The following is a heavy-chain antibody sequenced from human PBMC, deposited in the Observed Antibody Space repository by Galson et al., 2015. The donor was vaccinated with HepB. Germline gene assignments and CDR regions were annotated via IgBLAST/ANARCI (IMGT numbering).Heavy chain of an antibody. Sequence: SLRISCAAPGFTFRSYSMDWVRQAPGKGLEWISYISHSTTTMYYADSVTGRFTISRDNAKNSLYLQLNSLGDEDTAVYYCARFACTSSSCYYYKDIWGKGTTVTVSS. CDR3: ARFACTSSSCYYYKDI. CDR1: GFTFRSYS. CDR2: ISHSTTTM. V-gene: IGHV3-48*02. J-gene: IGHJ6*03. D-gene: IGHD2-2*01.